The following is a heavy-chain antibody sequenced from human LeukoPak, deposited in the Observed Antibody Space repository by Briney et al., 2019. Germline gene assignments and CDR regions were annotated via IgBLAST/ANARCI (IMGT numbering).Heavy chain of an antibody. CDR2: IYPDDSGA. CDR3: ARLAGREQDRNSGSCYFDF. J-gene: IGHJ4*02. CDR1: GYTFRKYW. V-gene: IGHV5-51*01. D-gene: IGHD1-26*01. Sequence: GESLKISCKGSGYTFRKYWIAWVRQVPGKGLEWMGIIYPDDSGARYSPSFQGQVTISADKAINTAYLQWNGLKASDSDMYYCARLAGREQDRNSGSCYFDFWGQGTLVTVSS.